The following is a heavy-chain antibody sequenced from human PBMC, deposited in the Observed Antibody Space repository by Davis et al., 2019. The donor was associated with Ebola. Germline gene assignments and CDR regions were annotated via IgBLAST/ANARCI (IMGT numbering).Heavy chain of an antibody. J-gene: IGHJ3*02. Sequence: GESLKISCTASGFTFSNYRMNWVRQAPGKGLEWVASISSNTNVIYYSDSVRGRFTISRDNAQNLLVLQMDSLTAEDTAVYYCVRERGPYILGWFEPFDIWGQGTRVTVSS. D-gene: IGHD3-10*01. CDR3: VRERGPYILGWFEPFDI. V-gene: IGHV3-21*01. CDR1: GFTFSNYR. CDR2: ISSNTNVI.